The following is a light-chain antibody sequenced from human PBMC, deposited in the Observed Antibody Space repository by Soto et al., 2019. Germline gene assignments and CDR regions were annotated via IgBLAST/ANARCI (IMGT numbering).Light chain of an antibody. CDR3: QQYDDWPLT. V-gene: IGKV3-15*01. CDR2: DAF. J-gene: IGKJ4*01. CDR1: ENVKTR. Sequence: EKVMTQSPATLSVSPGERATLSCRASENVKTRLAWYQQKSGQAPRLLIYDAFTRATSIPARFSGSASGTEFTLTISSLQSEDSAVYYCQQYDDWPLTFGGGTKVEIK.